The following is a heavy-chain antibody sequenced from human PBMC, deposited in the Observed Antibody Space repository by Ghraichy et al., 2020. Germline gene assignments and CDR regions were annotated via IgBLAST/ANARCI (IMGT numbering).Heavy chain of an antibody. J-gene: IGHJ4*02. D-gene: IGHD3-10*01. Sequence: GGSLRLSCAASGFTFSNYAMSWVRQAPGKGLEWVSAISGSGGSTYYADSVKGRFTISRDNSKNTLYLQMNSLRAEDTAVYYCAKFTMVRGAAGDYFDYWGQGTLVTVSS. V-gene: IGHV3-23*01. CDR1: GFTFSNYA. CDR3: AKFTMVRGAAGDYFDY. CDR2: ISGSGGST.